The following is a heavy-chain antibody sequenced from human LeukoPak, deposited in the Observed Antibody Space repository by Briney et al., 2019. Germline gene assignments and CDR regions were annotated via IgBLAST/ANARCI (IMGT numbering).Heavy chain of an antibody. CDR2: IYYSGST. CDR3: ARGASSSGWYRLPWFDP. CDR1: GGSISSSSYY. V-gene: IGHV4-39*07. J-gene: IGHJ5*02. Sequence: PSETLSLTCTVSGGSISSSSYYWGWIRQPPGKGLEWIGSIYYSGSTYYNPSLKSRVTISVDTSKNQFSLKLSSVTAADTAVYYCARGASSSGWYRLPWFDPWGQGTLVTVSS. D-gene: IGHD6-19*01.